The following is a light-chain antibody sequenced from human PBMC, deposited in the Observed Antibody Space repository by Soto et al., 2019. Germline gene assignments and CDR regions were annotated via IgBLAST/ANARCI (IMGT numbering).Light chain of an antibody. CDR2: AVS. Sequence: EIVLTQSPGTLSMSPGERATLSCTASRTVDSTYLAWYQQKPGQAPRLLIYAVSDRATGTPDRFSGSGSGTDFTLTISRLEPEDFAVYFCQRYGSSPLITFGQGTRLEIK. J-gene: IGKJ5*01. CDR3: QRYGSSPLIT. V-gene: IGKV3-20*01. CDR1: RTVDSTY.